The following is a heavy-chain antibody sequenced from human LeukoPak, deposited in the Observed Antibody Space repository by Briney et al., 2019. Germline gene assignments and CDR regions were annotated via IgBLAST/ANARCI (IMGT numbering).Heavy chain of an antibody. Sequence: GASVKVSCKTSGYTFTTYGISWVRQAPGQGLEWMGRSSPNNGNRNYAQKFQGRVTMTTDTSTATAYMELRSLRSDDTAVYYCARGIWSTTVTAYYLDYWGQGTLVTVSS. CDR2: SSPNNGNR. CDR3: ARGIWSTTVTAYYLDY. J-gene: IGHJ4*02. V-gene: IGHV1-18*01. CDR1: GYTFTTYG. D-gene: IGHD4-17*01.